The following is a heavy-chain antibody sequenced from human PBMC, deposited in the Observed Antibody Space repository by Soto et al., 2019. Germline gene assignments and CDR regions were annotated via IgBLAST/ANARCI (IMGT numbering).Heavy chain of an antibody. CDR2: IYYSGST. Sequence: PSETLSLTCTVSGGSISSYYWSWIRQPPGKGLEWIGYIYYSGSTNYNPSLKSRVTISIDTSKNHFSLKLSSVTAADTAVYYCARLGSSPTGSHSYKYYMDVWGKGTTVTVSS. CDR3: ARLGSSPTGSHSYKYYMDV. D-gene: IGHD6-6*01. J-gene: IGHJ6*03. CDR1: GGSISSYY. V-gene: IGHV4-59*08.